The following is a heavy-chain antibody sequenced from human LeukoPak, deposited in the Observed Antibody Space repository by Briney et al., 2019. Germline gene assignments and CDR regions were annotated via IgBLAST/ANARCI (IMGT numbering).Heavy chain of an antibody. J-gene: IGHJ3*01. CDR2: IHDSGST. Sequence: SETLSLTCAVSGGSIGSYYWSWIRQPPGKGLEWIGYIHDSGSTKYNPSLKSRVTMSVDTSRNHLSLKLTSVTAADTAVYYCARYSSGFDLWGQGTMVTVSS. D-gene: IGHD3-3*01. CDR1: GGSIGSYY. V-gene: IGHV4-59*01. CDR3: ARYSSGFDL.